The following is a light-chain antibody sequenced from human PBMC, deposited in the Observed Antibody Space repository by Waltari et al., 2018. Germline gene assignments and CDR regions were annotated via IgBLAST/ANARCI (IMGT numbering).Light chain of an antibody. J-gene: IGLJ2*01. Sequence: QSALTQPASVSGSPGQSITISCPGTSRAVGHSKRVPWYQQHPGKAPKLMIYAVSKRPSGVSVRFSGSKSGDMASLTISGLQPEDEAEYFCSSYAGSSKGVFGGGTKVTVL. V-gene: IGLV2-23*02. CDR1: SRAVGHSKR. CDR3: SSYAGSSKGV. CDR2: AVS.